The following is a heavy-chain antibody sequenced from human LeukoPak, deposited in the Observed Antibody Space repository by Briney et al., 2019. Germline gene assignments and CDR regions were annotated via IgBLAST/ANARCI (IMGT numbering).Heavy chain of an antibody. CDR3: AKMGGRITIGIIDY. J-gene: IGHJ4*02. CDR2: ISGSGGST. CDR1: GFTFSSYA. Sequence: PGGSLRLSCAASGFTFSSYAMSWVRQAPGKGLEWVSAISGSGGSTYYADSVKGRFTISRDNSKNTLYLQMNSLRAEDTAVYYCAKMGGRITIGIIDYWGQGTLVTVSS. D-gene: IGHD3-10*01. V-gene: IGHV3-23*01.